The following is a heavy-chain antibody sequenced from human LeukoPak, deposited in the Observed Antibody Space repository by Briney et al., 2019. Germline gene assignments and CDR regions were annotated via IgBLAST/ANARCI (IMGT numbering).Heavy chain of an antibody. D-gene: IGHD2-8*01. J-gene: IGHJ4*02. V-gene: IGHV3-23*01. CDR2: VGSGGDP. CDR1: GFTFRSYA. Sequence: GGSLRLSCVGSGFTFRSYAMTWVRQAPNKGLEWVSSVGSGGDPYYADSVKGRFTISRDNSKNTLYLQMNALTAEDTAVFTCAKGGVGESGLDYWGQGILVTVSS. CDR3: AKGGVGESGLDY.